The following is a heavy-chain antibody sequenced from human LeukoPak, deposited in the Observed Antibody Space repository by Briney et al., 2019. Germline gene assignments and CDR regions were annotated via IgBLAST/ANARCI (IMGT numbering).Heavy chain of an antibody. CDR1: GFTFSSYS. D-gene: IGHD5-24*01. Sequence: GGSLRLSCAAPGFTFSSYSMNWVRQAPGKGLEWVSYISSSSSSKKYADSVKGRFTISRDNAKNSLYLQMNSLRAEDTAVYYCARTIEMATISYFDYWGQGTLVTVSS. V-gene: IGHV3-48*01. CDR2: ISSSSSSK. CDR3: ARTIEMATISYFDY. J-gene: IGHJ4*02.